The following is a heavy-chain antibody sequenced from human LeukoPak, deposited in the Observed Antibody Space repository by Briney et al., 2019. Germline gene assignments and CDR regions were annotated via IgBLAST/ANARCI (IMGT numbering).Heavy chain of an antibody. CDR1: GFTFNSYT. V-gene: IGHV3-21*01. CDR3: ASGSFCTNGVCYKGFDY. Sequence: GGSLRLSCAASGFTFNSYTMNWVRQAPGKGLEWVSSISSSSSYIYYADSVKGRFTISRDNAKNTLFLQMNSLRAEDTAVYYCASGSFCTNGVCYKGFDYWGQGTLVSVSS. D-gene: IGHD2-8*01. J-gene: IGHJ4*02. CDR2: ISSSSSYI.